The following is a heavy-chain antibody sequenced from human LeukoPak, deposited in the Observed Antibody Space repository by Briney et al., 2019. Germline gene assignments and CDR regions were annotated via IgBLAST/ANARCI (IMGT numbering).Heavy chain of an antibody. V-gene: IGHV3-30*02. J-gene: IGHJ4*02. CDR2: IWYDGSNK. Sequence: PGGSLRLSCAASGFTFSNCVMHWVRQAPGKGLEWVAVIWYDGSNKYYADSVKGRFTISRDNSKNTLYLQMNSLRPEDTAVYYCSKGQTYYYDSSGYLYYFDYWGQGTLVTVSS. CDR3: SKGQTYYYDSSGYLYYFDY. CDR1: GFTFSNCV. D-gene: IGHD3-22*01.